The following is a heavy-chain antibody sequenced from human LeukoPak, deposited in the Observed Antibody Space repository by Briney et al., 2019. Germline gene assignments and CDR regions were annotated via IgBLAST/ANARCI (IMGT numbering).Heavy chain of an antibody. V-gene: IGHV1-18*01. D-gene: IGHD6-19*01. J-gene: IGHJ4*02. Sequence: ASVKVSCKASGYTFTNYGFTWVRQAPGQGLEWMGWINAYNGYTNYAQKMQDRVTVTTDTSTSTAYMELRSLRSDDTAVYYCARGRGSSDWYYCDNWGQGTLVTVSS. CDR2: INAYNGYT. CDR3: ARGRGSSDWYYCDN. CDR1: GYTFTNYG.